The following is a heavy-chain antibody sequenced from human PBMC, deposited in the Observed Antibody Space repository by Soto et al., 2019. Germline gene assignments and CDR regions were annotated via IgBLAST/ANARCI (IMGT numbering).Heavy chain of an antibody. J-gene: IGHJ3*02. CDR3: AREFWRAYYYDSSGMGFPFDI. V-gene: IGHV1-18*01. CDR2: ISAYNGNT. Sequence: ASVKVSCKASGYTFTSYGISWVRQAPGQGLEWMGWISAYNGNTNYAQKLQGRVTMTTDTSTSTAYMELRSLRSDDTAVYYCAREFWRAYYYDSSGMGFPFDIWGQGTMVTVSS. CDR1: GYTFTSYG. D-gene: IGHD3-22*01.